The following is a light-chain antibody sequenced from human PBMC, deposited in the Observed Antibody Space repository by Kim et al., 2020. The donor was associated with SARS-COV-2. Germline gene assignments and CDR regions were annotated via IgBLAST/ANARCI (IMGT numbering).Light chain of an antibody. J-gene: IGLJ2*01. CDR3: NSRDSSVNHLV. Sequence: ALGQTVRITCQGDSLRNYYASWYQQKPGQAPVLVSYGKNNRPSGIPDRFSGSSSGNTASLTITGAQAEDEADYYCNSRDSSVNHLVFGGGTQLTVL. CDR2: GKN. CDR1: SLRNYY. V-gene: IGLV3-19*01.